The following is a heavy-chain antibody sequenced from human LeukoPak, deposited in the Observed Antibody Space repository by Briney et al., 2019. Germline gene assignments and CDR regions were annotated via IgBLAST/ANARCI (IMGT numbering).Heavy chain of an antibody. CDR3: AKVMIAFNAFDY. CDR2: ISSSVGGT. J-gene: IGHJ4*02. Sequence: PGGSLRLSCAASGFTFKSYAMTWVRQAPGKGLEWVSTISSSVGGTFYADSVKGRFTISRDNSKNTLYLQMNSLTVEDTAVYYCAKVMIAFNAFDYWGQGTLVTVSS. V-gene: IGHV3-23*01. D-gene: IGHD3-22*01. CDR1: GFTFKSYA.